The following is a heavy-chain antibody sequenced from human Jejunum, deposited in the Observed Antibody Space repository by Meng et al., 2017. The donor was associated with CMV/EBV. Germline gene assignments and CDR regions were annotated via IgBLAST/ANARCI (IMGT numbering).Heavy chain of an antibody. CDR2: FYSSDTY. D-gene: IGHD1-26*01. Sequence: VQLQESRPGLVNPSETLSLPCTVSVGSVNNYYWSWIRQSAGKGLEWIGRFYSSDTYNYHPSLDSRVTMSLDTSKNQFSLNLRSVTAADTATYYCARGPGASTREGFDYWGLGTLVTVSS. V-gene: IGHV4-4*07. CDR3: ARGPGASTREGFDY. J-gene: IGHJ4*02. CDR1: VGSVNNYY.